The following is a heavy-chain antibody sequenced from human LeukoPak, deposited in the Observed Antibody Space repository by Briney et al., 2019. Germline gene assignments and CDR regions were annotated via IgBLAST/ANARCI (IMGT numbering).Heavy chain of an antibody. J-gene: IGHJ4*02. CDR2: IHPSGAL. CDR1: GASFSSGDQY. CDR3: SRGLDSRKLGY. V-gene: IGHV4-31*03. Sequence: SETLSLTCTVSGASFSSGDQYWNWIRQRTGESLEWIGSIHPSGALYDNPSLESRVTISIDTSKNQFSLNLNSVTAADTAVYFCSRGLDSRKLGYWGQGTLVTVSS. D-gene: IGHD3-22*01.